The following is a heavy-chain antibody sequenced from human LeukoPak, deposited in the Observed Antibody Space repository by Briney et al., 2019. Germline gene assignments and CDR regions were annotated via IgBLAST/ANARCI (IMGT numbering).Heavy chain of an antibody. J-gene: IGHJ6*02. CDR3: ARVGGYCTTTSCSYGMDV. D-gene: IGHD2-2*01. CDR1: GYTFTGYY. V-gene: IGHV1-2*02. CDR2: LNPNSGGT. Sequence: ASVKVSCKASGYTFTGYYMHWVRQAPGQGLEWMGWLNPNSGGTNYAQKFQGRVTMTRDTSISTAYVEVSSLTSDDTAVYYCARVGGYCTTTSCSYGMDVWGQGTTVTVS.